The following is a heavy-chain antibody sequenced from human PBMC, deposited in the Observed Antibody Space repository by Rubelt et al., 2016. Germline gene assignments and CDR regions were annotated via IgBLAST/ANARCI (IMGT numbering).Heavy chain of an antibody. D-gene: IGHD5-18*01. Sequence: QVQLVQSGAEVKKPGASVKVSCKASGYTFTSYAMHWVRQAPGQRLEWMGWINAGNGNTKYSQKFQGRGTITREPSASTAYMELSSLRSEDTAVYYCARSKDTAMVTDADWYFDLWGRGTLVTVSS. CDR2: INAGNGNT. CDR3: ARSKDTAMVTDADWYFDL. V-gene: IGHV1-3*01. J-gene: IGHJ2*01. CDR1: GYTFTSYA.